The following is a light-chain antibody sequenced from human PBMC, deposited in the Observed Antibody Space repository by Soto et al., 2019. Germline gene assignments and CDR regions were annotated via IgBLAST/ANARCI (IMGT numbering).Light chain of an antibody. Sequence: QSALTQPASVSGSPGQSITISCTGTSSDVGGYKYVSWHQQHPGEAPKLIIYEVNNRPSGVSNRFSGSKSGNTASLTISGLQAEDEAHYYCSSYTSSSTEVFGGGTKLTV. J-gene: IGLJ3*02. CDR3: SSYTSSSTEV. CDR1: SSDVGGYKY. V-gene: IGLV2-14*01. CDR2: EVN.